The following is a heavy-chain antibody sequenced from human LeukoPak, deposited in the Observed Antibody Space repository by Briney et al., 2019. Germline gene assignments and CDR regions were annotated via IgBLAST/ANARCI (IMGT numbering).Heavy chain of an antibody. Sequence: PGGSLRLSRAVSGFSFDDYAMHWVRQAPGKGLEWVSLISGDAGSTYYADSVRGRFSISRDNSKNSPFLQMNSLRTEDTGFYFCAKVIGYCSSTSCSLFDDAFDVWGKGTTVTVSS. CDR2: ISGDAGST. CDR1: GFSFDDYA. V-gene: IGHV3-43*02. CDR3: AKVIGYCSSTSCSLFDDAFDV. J-gene: IGHJ3*01. D-gene: IGHD2-2*03.